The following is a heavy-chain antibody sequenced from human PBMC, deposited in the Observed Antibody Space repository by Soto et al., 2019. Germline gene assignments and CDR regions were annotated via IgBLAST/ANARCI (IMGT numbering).Heavy chain of an antibody. D-gene: IGHD3-10*01. V-gene: IGHV4-61*08. Sequence: PSETLSLTCTVSGGSISSGGYYWSWVRQSPGKGLEWIGEIYHSGSTNYNPSLKSRVTISVDKSKNQFSLNLSSVTAADTAVYYCARDQNGSGNYYTRYFDYWGQGTLVTVSS. CDR3: ARDQNGSGNYYTRYFDY. CDR2: IYHSGST. J-gene: IGHJ4*02. CDR1: GGSISSGGYY.